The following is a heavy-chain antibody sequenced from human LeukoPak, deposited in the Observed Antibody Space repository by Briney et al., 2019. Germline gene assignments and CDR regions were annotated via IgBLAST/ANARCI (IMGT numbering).Heavy chain of an antibody. Sequence: GGSLRLSCAASGFTFSTYAMSWVRQAPGKGLEWVSGISGSSDNTNYADSVKGRFTISRDNSKNTLSLQMSSLRVEDTAVYYCARDRSCTGGSCYMDVWGRGTTVTVSS. CDR2: ISGSSDNT. J-gene: IGHJ6*03. CDR1: GFTFSTYA. CDR3: ARDRSCTGGSCYMDV. V-gene: IGHV3-23*01. D-gene: IGHD2-15*01.